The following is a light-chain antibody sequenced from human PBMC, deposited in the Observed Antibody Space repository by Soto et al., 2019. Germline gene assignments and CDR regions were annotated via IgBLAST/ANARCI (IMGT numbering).Light chain of an antibody. CDR2: ATS. V-gene: IGKV1-39*01. CDR3: QQGYSSRWT. Sequence: DIQMTQSPSSLSASVGDRVTITCRANQNIRSYLNWYQQKPGKAPQLLIYATSSLQTGVPSRFSASGSGTDFSLVISDQQPEDSSTYYCQQGYSSRWTSGRGTKVEI. CDR1: QNIRSY. J-gene: IGKJ1*01.